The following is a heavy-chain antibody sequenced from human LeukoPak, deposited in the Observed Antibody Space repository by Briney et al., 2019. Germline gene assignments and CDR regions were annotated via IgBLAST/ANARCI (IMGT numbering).Heavy chain of an antibody. CDR1: GFTFSSYA. D-gene: IGHD6-19*01. CDR2: ISGSGGST. V-gene: IGHV3-23*01. Sequence: PGRSLRLSCAASGFTFSSYAMSWVRQAPGKGLEWVSAISGSGGSTYYADSVKGRFTISRDNSKNTLYLQMNSLRAEDTAVYYCAKDGHPVWLVQGSGADAFDIWGQGTMVTVSS. CDR3: AKDGHPVWLVQGSGADAFDI. J-gene: IGHJ3*02.